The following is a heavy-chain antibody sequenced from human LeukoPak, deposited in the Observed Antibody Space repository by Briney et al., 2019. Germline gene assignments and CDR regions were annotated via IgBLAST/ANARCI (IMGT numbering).Heavy chain of an antibody. J-gene: IGHJ4*02. V-gene: IGHV3-15*01. CDR2: IKSKTDGGTT. D-gene: IGHD1-26*01. Sequence: GGSLRLSCAASGFTFSNAWMSWVRQAPGKGLEWVGRIKSKTDGGTTDYAAPVKGRFTISRDDSKNTLYLQMNSLKTEDTAVYYCTTEFGETYSGSYALDYWGQGTLVTVSS. CDR1: GFTFSNAW. CDR3: TTEFGETYSGSYALDY.